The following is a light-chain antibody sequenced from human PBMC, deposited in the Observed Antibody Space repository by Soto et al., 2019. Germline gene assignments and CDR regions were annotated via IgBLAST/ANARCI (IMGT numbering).Light chain of an antibody. V-gene: IGLV1-51*01. CDR1: SSNIGGNS. J-gene: IGLJ1*01. CDR2: DDD. CDR3: GSWDSSLSAYV. Sequence: QAVMTQPPSVSAAPGQRVTISCSGSSSNIGGNSVSWSQQLPGTAPKLLIYDDDKRPSGIPDRFSGSKSGTSATLGITGFLTGDEADYYCGSWDSSLSAYVFGTGPKLTVL.